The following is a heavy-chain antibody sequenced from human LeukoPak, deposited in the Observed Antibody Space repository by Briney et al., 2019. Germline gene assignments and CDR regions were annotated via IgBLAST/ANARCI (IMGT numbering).Heavy chain of an antibody. J-gene: IGHJ3*02. V-gene: IGHV3-23*01. CDR1: GFTFSSYV. CDR3: AKGPSGSYYGFDM. Sequence: PGGSLRLSCAASGFTFSSYVMSWVRQAPGKGLEWVSAISDSGGSTYFPDSVKGRFTISRDNSKNTLHLQMNSLRAEDTALYYCAKGPSGSYYGFDMWGQGTMVTVSS. CDR2: ISDSGGST. D-gene: IGHD3-10*01.